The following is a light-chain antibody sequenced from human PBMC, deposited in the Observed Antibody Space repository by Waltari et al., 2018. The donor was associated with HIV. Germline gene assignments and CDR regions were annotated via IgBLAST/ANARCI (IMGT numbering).Light chain of an antibody. Sequence: DIQLTQFPSFLSASVGDRVTITCRAGQGISTYLAWYQQKPGKAPKLLIYAASTLQSGVPSRFSGSGSGTEFTLTTSSLQPEEFATYYCQQVNTAFTFGPGTKVEIK. CDR3: QQVNTAFT. CDR1: QGISTY. CDR2: AAS. J-gene: IGKJ3*01. V-gene: IGKV1-9*01.